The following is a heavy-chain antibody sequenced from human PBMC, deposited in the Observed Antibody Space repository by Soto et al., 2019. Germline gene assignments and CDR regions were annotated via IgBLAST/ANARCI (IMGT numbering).Heavy chain of an antibody. Sequence: GGSLRLSCAASGFTFSSCWMHWVRQAPGKGLVWVSRINSDGSGTTYADSVKGRFTISRDNAKNTLYLQMNSLRAEDTAVYYCARDPDIVIIPAATDAMDVWGQGTTVTVSS. J-gene: IGHJ6*02. CDR3: ARDPDIVIIPAATDAMDV. CDR1: GFTFSSCW. V-gene: IGHV3-74*01. CDR2: INSDGSGT. D-gene: IGHD2-2*01.